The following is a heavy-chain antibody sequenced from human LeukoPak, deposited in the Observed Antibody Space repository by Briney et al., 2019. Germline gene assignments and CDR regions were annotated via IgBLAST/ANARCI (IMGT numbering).Heavy chain of an antibody. CDR3: ARTNRYVEKFDY. V-gene: IGHV4-39*01. Sequence: SETLSPACTVSGRSISSSSYYWDWLRQPPGNGLEWIRSIYYSGSNYSNQSLNSRVTISVDTSKNQFSLKLSSITAANTAVYCCARTNRYVEKFDYWGQGSLVTVSS. CDR1: GRSISSSSYY. D-gene: IGHD5-24*01. J-gene: IGHJ4*02. CDR2: IYYSGSN.